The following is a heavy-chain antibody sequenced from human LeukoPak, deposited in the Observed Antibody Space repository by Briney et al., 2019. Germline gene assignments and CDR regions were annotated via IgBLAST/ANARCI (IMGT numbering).Heavy chain of an antibody. CDR2: IWHDESNK. V-gene: IGHV3-33*01. D-gene: IGHD2-15*01. CDR3: ARDFSPSWSYVLDV. J-gene: IGHJ6*02. CDR1: GFTFRNYG. Sequence: GGSLRLSCAASGFTFRNYGMHWVRQTPGKGLEWVAVIWHDESNKNYADSVKGRFTISRDNSKNTLYLQMNSLRAEDTAVYYCARDFSPSWSYVLDVRGQGTPVPVS.